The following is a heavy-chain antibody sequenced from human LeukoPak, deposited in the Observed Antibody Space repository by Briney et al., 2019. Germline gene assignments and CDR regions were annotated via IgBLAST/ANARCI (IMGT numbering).Heavy chain of an antibody. V-gene: IGHV3-30*18. CDR2: LSYDGSNK. Sequence: GGSLRLSCAASGFTFSSYGMHWVRQAPGKGLEWVAVLSYDGSNKYYADSVKGRFTISRDNSKNTLYLQMNSLRAEDTAVYYCAKPAYDSSGYSPLFDYWGQGTLVTVSS. D-gene: IGHD3-22*01. J-gene: IGHJ4*02. CDR3: AKPAYDSSGYSPLFDY. CDR1: GFTFSSYG.